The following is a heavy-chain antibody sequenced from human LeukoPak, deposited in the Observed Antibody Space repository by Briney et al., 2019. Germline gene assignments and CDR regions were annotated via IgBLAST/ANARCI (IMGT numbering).Heavy chain of an antibody. V-gene: IGHV3-21*01. CDR2: ISSSSSYI. Sequence: PGGSLRLSCAASGFTFGSYSMNWVRQAPGKGLEWASSISSSSSYIYYADSVKGRFTISRDNAKNSLYLQMNSLRAEDTAVYYCARELRITMVRGVIYADYWGQGTLVTVSS. D-gene: IGHD3-10*01. CDR3: ARELRITMVRGVIYADY. J-gene: IGHJ4*02. CDR1: GFTFGSYS.